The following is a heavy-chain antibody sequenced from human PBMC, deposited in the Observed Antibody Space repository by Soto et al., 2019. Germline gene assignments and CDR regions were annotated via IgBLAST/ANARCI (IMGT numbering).Heavy chain of an antibody. CDR1: RSTVTFNH. D-gene: IGHD3-22*01. CDR3: ALRSMAVVPEY. J-gene: IGHJ4*02. V-gene: IGHV3-66*01. Sequence: PGGSLRLSCTASRSTVTFNHMSWVRQAPGKGLEWVSVIYVSGSTYNADSVKGRFTISRDKSTNTVYLQMNSLRADDTGVYYCALRSMAVVPEYWGQGTLVTVSS. CDR2: IYVSGST.